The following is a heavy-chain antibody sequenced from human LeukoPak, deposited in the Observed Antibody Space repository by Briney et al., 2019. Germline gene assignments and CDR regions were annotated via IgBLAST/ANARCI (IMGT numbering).Heavy chain of an antibody. CDR2: IYHSGST. Sequence: SETLSLTCTVSGYSISSGHYWGWIRQPPGKGLEWIGSIYHSGSTYYNPSLKSRVTISVNTSKNQFSLKLSSVTAADTAVYCCARVCYCTNGACYEWPWFDPWGQGTLVIVSS. D-gene: IGHD2-8*01. CDR1: GYSISSGHY. CDR3: ARVCYCTNGACYEWPWFDP. J-gene: IGHJ5*02. V-gene: IGHV4-38-2*02.